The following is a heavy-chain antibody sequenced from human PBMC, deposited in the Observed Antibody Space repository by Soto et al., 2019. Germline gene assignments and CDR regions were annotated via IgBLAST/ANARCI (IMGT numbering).Heavy chain of an antibody. V-gene: IGHV4-34*01. D-gene: IGHD2-8*02. Sequence: SETLSLTCAVYGGSFSGYYWTWIRQPPGTGLEWIGEINHSGSTDYNPSLKSRVTISVDTSKNQFSLKLTSVTAADTAVYYCARDKITGLFDYWGQGTLVTVPQ. CDR2: INHSGST. J-gene: IGHJ4*02. CDR1: GGSFSGYY. CDR3: ARDKITGLFDY.